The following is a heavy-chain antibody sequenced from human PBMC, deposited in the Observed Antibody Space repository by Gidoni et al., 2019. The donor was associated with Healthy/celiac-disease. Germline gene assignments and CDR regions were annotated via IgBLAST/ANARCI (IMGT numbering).Heavy chain of an antibody. Sequence: QVQLVESGGGVVKPGRARRLSWAASGFTFRSYGMHWVRQAPGTGLEWVAVIWYDGSNKYYADSVKGRFTISRDNSKNTLYLQMNSLRAEDTAVYYCARDYTPIVVVTGIDYWGQGTLVTVSS. V-gene: IGHV3-33*01. CDR2: IWYDGSNK. D-gene: IGHD2-21*02. CDR3: ARDYTPIVVVTGIDY. CDR1: GFTFRSYG. J-gene: IGHJ4*02.